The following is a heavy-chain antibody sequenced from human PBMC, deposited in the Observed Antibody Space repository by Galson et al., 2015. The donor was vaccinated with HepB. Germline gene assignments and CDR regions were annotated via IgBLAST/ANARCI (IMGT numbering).Heavy chain of an antibody. J-gene: IGHJ4*02. D-gene: IGHD3-10*01. CDR1: GFTVSSNY. V-gene: IGHV3-53*01. CDR2: IYSGGST. Sequence: SLRLSCAASGFTVSSNYMSWVRQAPGKGLEWVSVIYSGGSTYYAASVKGRLTISRDNSKNTLYLQMNSLRAADTAVYYCARAAYGSGITFDYWGQGTLVTVSS. CDR3: ARAAYGSGITFDY.